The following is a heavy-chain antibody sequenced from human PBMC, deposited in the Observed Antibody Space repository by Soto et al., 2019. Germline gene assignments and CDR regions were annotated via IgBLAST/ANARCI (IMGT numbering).Heavy chain of an antibody. CDR3: AREVYCSSTSCYGYFYYGMDV. CDR2: IKQDGSEK. V-gene: IGHV3-7*01. CDR1: GFTFSSHW. D-gene: IGHD2-2*01. Sequence: EVQLVESGGGLVQPGGSLRLSCAASGFTFSSHWMSWVRQAPGKGLEWVANIKQDGSEKYYVDSVKGRFTISRDNAKNSLYLKMNGLRAEDTAVYYCAREVYCSSTSCYGYFYYGMDVWGQGTTVTVSS. J-gene: IGHJ6*02.